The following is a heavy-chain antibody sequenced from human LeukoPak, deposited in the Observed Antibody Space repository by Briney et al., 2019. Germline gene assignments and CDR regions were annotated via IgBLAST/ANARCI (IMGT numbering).Heavy chain of an antibody. CDR2: IRYDESNE. J-gene: IGHJ3*02. V-gene: IGHV3-30*02. CDR1: GFTFSSYG. Sequence: GGSLRLSCAASGFTFSSYGVHWVRQAPGKGLEWVAFIRYDESNEYYADSVRGRFTISRDNSKNTLFLQMNSLRAEDTALYYCAKDFLASGLDAFDIWGQGTMVTVSS. CDR3: AKDFLASGLDAFDI. D-gene: IGHD3-10*01.